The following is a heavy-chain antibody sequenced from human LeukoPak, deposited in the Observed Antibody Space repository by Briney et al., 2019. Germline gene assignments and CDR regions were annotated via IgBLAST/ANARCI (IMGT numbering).Heavy chain of an antibody. D-gene: IGHD2-15*01. CDR1: GFTFSSYG. CDR2: ISYDGSNK. Sequence: GGSLRLSCAASGFTFSSYGMHWVRQAPGKGLEWVAVISYDGSNKYYADSVKGRFTISRDNSKNTLYLQMNSLRAEDTAVYDCAKGVVVPWRNGMDVWGQGTTVTVSS. J-gene: IGHJ6*02. CDR3: AKGVVVPWRNGMDV. V-gene: IGHV3-30*18.